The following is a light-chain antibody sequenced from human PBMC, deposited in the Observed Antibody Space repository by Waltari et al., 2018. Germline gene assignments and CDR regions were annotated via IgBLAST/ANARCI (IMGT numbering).Light chain of an antibody. V-gene: IGLV1-51*01. J-gene: IGLJ3*02. CDR3: ATWDSGLRVVL. CDR1: TSNIGNNY. CDR2: DNN. Sequence: QSIMTQPPSVSAAPGQKVSISCSGSTSNIGNNYVSWYQQLPGTAPKLFIFDNNHRPSGIPDRFSASKSGTSATLVITGLQTGDEADYYCATWDSGLRVVLFGGGTTLTVL.